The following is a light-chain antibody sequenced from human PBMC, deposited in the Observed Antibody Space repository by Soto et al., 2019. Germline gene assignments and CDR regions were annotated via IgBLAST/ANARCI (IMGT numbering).Light chain of an antibody. J-gene: IGLJ1*01. V-gene: IGLV1-51*01. CDR3: GSWDSSLSASV. CDR2: DDN. CDR1: SSNIGGNS. Sequence: QSVLTQPPSVSAAPGQKVTISCSGSSSNIGGNSVSWYQQLPGTAPKPLIYDDNKRPSGIPDRFSGSKSGTSATLGITGFQTGDEADYYCGSWDSSLSASVFGTGTKVTVL.